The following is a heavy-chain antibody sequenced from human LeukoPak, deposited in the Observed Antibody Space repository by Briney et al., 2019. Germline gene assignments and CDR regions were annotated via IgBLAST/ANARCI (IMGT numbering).Heavy chain of an antibody. CDR3: ARHRPYDILTGYYPPGDAFDI. CDR1: GGSFSGYY. J-gene: IGHJ3*02. D-gene: IGHD3-9*01. CDR2: INHSGST. Sequence: SETLSLTCAVYGGSFSGYYWSWIRQPPGKGLEWIGEINHSGSTNYNPSLKSRVTISVDTSKNQFSLKLSSVTAADTAVYYCARHRPYDILTGYYPPGDAFDIWGQGTMVTVSS. V-gene: IGHV4-34*01.